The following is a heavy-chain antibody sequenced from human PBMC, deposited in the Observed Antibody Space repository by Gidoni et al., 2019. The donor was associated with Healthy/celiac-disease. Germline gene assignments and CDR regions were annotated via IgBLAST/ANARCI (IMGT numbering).Heavy chain of an antibody. J-gene: IGHJ5*02. V-gene: IGHV4-34*01. CDR3: ARARHCSSTSCYRWGFANWFDP. CDR2: INHSGST. Sequence: VQLQQWGAGLLKPSATLSLTCAVYGGSFCGFYLSWIRQPPGKGLEWIGEINHSGSTNYNPALKSRVTISVDTDKNQVSLKLSSVTAADTAVYYCARARHCSSTSCYRWGFANWFDPWGQGTLVTVSS. CDR1: GGSFCGFY. D-gene: IGHD2-2*01.